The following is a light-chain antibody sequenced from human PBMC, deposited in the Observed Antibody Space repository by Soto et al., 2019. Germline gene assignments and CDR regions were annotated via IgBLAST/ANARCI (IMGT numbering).Light chain of an antibody. CDR3: QHGYSSPLT. CDR2: AAS. J-gene: IGKJ4*01. Sequence: DIQMTQSPSSLSASVGDRVTITCRASQSISTYLPWYQQKPGKAPNLLIYAASTLQSGVPSRFSGSGSGTDFTLTISSLQPEDFATYFCQHGYSSPLTFGRGTKVDIK. CDR1: QSISTY. V-gene: IGKV1-39*01.